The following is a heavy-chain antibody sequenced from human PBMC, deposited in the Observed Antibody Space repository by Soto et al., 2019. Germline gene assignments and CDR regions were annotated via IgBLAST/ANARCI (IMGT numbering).Heavy chain of an antibody. V-gene: IGHV3-23*03. Sequence: EVQVLESGGGLVQPGGSLRLSCAATGFTFSDFAMSWVRQAPGKGLEWVSRIYGGGNGPHYADSVKGRVTISRDSSKTTLYLQMNRLIAEDTAVYYCAKMEGIAPRAYSFDYWGQGTLVNVSS. CDR2: IYGGGNGP. D-gene: IGHD2-15*01. CDR3: AKMEGIAPRAYSFDY. CDR1: GFTFSDFA. J-gene: IGHJ4*02.